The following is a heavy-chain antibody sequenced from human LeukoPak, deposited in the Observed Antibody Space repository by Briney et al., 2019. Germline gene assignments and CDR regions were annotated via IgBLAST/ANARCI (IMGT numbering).Heavy chain of an antibody. Sequence: GGSLRLSCAASGFTFSNYGMHWVRQAPGKGLEWVAFIRYDGSNKYYADSVKGRFTISRDNSKNTLYLQMNSLRAEDTAVYYCAKDIGSYYDYWGQGILVTVSS. V-gene: IGHV3-30*02. CDR1: GFTFSNYG. D-gene: IGHD3-10*01. CDR3: AKDIGSYYDY. J-gene: IGHJ4*02. CDR2: IRYDGSNK.